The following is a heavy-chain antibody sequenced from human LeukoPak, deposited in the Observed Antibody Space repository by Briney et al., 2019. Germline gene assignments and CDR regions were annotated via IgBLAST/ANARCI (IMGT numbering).Heavy chain of an antibody. Sequence: GGSLRLSCAASGFTFSSYWMSWVRQAPGKGLEWVAVISCDGSNKYYADSVKGRFTISRDNSKNTLYLQMNSLRAEDTAVYYCARDQRLLGVGATPDYWGQGTLVTVSS. CDR1: GFTFSSYW. J-gene: IGHJ4*02. CDR3: ARDQRLLGVGATPDY. CDR2: ISCDGSNK. V-gene: IGHV3-30*03. D-gene: IGHD1-26*01.